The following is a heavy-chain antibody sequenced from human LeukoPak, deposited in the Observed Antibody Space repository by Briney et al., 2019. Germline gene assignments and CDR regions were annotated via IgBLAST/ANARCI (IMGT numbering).Heavy chain of an antibody. CDR3: ATLYCSSTSCYFHYYYYMDV. CDR1: GFTFSSYG. D-gene: IGHD2-2*01. J-gene: IGHJ6*03. CDR2: IRYDGSNK. V-gene: IGHV3-30*02. Sequence: PGGSLRLSCAASGFTFSSYGMHWVRQAPGKGLEWVAFIRYDGSNKYYADSVKGRFTISRDNSKNTLYLQMNSLRAEDTAVYYCATLYCSSTSCYFHYYYYMDVWGKGTTVTVSS.